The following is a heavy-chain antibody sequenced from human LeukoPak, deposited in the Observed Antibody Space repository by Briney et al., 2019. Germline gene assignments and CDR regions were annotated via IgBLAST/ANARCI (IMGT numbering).Heavy chain of an antibody. J-gene: IGHJ4*02. CDR1: GFTFSSYW. CDR2: IKQDGSEK. CDR3: ARDTAPYDSSGYRADY. Sequence: PGGSLRLSCAASGFTFSSYWMSWVRQAPGKGLEWVANIKQDGSEKYYVDSVKGRFTISRDNAKNSLYLQMNSLRAEDTAVYYCARDTAPYDSSGYRADYWGQGTLVTVSS. D-gene: IGHD3-22*01. V-gene: IGHV3-7*01.